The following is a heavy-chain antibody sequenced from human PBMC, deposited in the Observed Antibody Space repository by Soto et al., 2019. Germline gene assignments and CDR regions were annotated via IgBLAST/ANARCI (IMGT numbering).Heavy chain of an antibody. CDR3: ARVLSGIDY. V-gene: IGHV3-53*01. J-gene: IGHJ4*02. D-gene: IGHD3-9*01. Sequence: GGSLRLSCAASGFIVSSNHMIWVRQAPGKGLEWVSLIYSNGGTYYADSVKGRFIISRDNSKNTLHLQMNSLRVEDTAVYYCARVLSGIDYWGQVTLVTVSS. CDR2: IYSNGGT. CDR1: GFIVSSNH.